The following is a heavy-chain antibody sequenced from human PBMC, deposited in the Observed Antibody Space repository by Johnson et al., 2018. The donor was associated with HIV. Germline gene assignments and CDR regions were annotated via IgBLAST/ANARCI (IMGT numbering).Heavy chain of an antibody. Sequence: QVQLVESGGGVVQPERSLRLSCAASGFTFSSSGMLWVRQAPGKGLEWVAAIWYDGTNEYSADSVKGRFTISRDNSKNTLYLQMNSLRAEDTAVYYCARLIVGAPGAFDIWGQGTMVTVSS. CDR3: ARLIVGAPGAFDI. CDR2: IWYDGTNE. J-gene: IGHJ3*02. V-gene: IGHV3-33*01. D-gene: IGHD1-26*01. CDR1: GFTFSSSG.